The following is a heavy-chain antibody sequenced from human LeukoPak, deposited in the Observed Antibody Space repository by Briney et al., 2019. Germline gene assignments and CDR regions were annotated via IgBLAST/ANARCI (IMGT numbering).Heavy chain of an antibody. CDR3: ARNTITGYYYGMDV. D-gene: IGHD3-10*01. J-gene: IGHJ6*02. CDR2: ISWNSGSI. V-gene: IGHV3-9*01. Sequence: PGGSLRLSCAVSGFTFEDYAMHWVRQAPGKGLDWVAAISWNSGSINYADSVKGRFTISRDNAKNSLYLQMNSLRAEDTAVFYCARNTITGYYYGMDVWGQGITVTVSS. CDR1: GFTFEDYA.